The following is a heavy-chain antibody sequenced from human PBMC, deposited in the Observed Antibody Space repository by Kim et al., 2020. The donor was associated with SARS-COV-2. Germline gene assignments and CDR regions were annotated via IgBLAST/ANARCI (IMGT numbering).Heavy chain of an antibody. J-gene: IGHJ4*02. CDR1: GFTFSSYA. D-gene: IGHD3-16*02. CDR3: AKGYVWGSYRYNSLDY. Sequence: GGSLRLSCAASGFTFSSYAMSWVRQAPGKGLEWVSAISGSGGSTYYADSVKGRFTISRDNSKNTLYLQMNSLRAEDTAVYYCAKGYVWGSYRYNSLDYWGQGTLVTVSS. CDR2: ISGSGGST. V-gene: IGHV3-23*01.